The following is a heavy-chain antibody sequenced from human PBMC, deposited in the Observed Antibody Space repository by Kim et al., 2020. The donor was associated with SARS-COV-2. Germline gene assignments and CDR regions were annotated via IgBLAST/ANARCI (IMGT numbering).Heavy chain of an antibody. J-gene: IGHJ4*02. D-gene: IGHD3-22*01. CDR1: GFTISSYD. Sequence: GGSLRLSCTVSGFTISSYDLTWVRQAPGKGLEWVSVISGSGDRTYYADSVKGRFTISRDNSKNTLYLQVSSLRAEDTAMYYCAKVNRPYHYDSSGRNCWGQGTLVTVSS. CDR2: ISGSGDRT. V-gene: IGHV3-23*01. CDR3: AKVNRPYHYDSSGRNC.